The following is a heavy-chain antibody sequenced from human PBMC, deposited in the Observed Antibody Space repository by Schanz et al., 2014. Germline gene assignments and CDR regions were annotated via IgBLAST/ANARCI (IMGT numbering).Heavy chain of an antibody. J-gene: IGHJ1*01. Sequence: VQLVESGGGVVQPGRSLRLSCAASGFTVSSSYMSWVRQAPGKGLEWVSVIYSGGSTYYADSVKGRFTISRDNSKNTLYLQMNSLRAEDTAGYYCARGDDLEYVQHWGQGTLVNVSA. V-gene: IGHV3-66*01. CDR3: ARGDDLEYVQH. CDR1: GFTVSSSY. CDR2: IYSGGST. D-gene: IGHD1-1*01.